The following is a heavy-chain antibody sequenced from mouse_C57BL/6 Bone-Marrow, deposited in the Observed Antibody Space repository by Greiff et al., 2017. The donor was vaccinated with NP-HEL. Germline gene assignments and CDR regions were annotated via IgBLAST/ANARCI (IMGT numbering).Heavy chain of an antibody. CDR2: ISDGGSYT. CDR3: ARAGSYGYFDV. J-gene: IGHJ1*03. Sequence: VQLKESGGGLVKPGGSLKLSCAASGFTFSSYAMSWVRQTPEKRLEWVATISDGGSYTYYPDNVKGRFTISRDNAKNNLYLQMSHLKSEDTAMYYCARAGSYGYFDVWGTGTTVTVSS. CDR1: GFTFSSYA. V-gene: IGHV5-4*01. D-gene: IGHD1-1*02.